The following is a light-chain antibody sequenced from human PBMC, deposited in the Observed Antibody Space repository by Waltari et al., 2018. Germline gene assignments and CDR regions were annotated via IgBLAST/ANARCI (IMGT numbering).Light chain of an antibody. CDR2: GAS. Sequence: DIQMTQSPSTLSAPIGDRVTITCRASQSLSNWLAWYQQKPGKAPKLLIYGASTLESGVPSRFSGSGSGTEFTLTISSLQPDDFATYYCQNYNSYSRTFGQGTKVEIK. V-gene: IGKV1-5*01. CDR1: QSLSNW. J-gene: IGKJ1*01. CDR3: QNYNSYSRT.